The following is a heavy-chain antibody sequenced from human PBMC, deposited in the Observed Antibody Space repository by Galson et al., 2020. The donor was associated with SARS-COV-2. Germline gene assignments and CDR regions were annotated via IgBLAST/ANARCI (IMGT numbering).Heavy chain of an antibody. V-gene: IGHV3-23*01. D-gene: IGHD3-10*01. CDR3: AIPNPTGELFY. CDR1: GFTFSSYA. CDR2: ISGSGGST. Sequence: GESLKISCAASGFTFSSYAMSWVRQAPGKGLEWVSAISGSGGSTYYADSVKGRFTISRDNSKNTLYLQMNSLRAEATAVYYCAIPNPTGELFYWGQGTLVTVSS. J-gene: IGHJ4*02.